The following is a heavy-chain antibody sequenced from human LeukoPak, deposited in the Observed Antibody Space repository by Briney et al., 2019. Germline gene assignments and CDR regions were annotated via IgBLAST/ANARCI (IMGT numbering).Heavy chain of an antibody. CDR1: GASINTYF. V-gene: IGHV4-59*01. D-gene: IGHD3-22*01. J-gene: IGHJ4*02. CDR2: IYHTGST. CDR3: ARTPDTTAYYPFDY. Sequence: SETLSLTCTVSGASINTYFWNWIRQSPGKGLEWIGYIYHTGSTNYNPSLKSRVTISVDTSKNQFSLKLTSVTTADTAVYYCARTPDTTAYYPFDYWGQGNLVTVSS.